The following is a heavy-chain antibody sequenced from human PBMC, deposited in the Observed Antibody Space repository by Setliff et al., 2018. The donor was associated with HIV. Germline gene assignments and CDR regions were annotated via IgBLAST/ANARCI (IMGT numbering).Heavy chain of an antibody. J-gene: IGHJ6*02. CDR2: IHPGDSET. Sequence: YWIGWVRQMPGKGLEWMGIIHPGDSETRYSPSFQGQVIISADKSISTAYLQWSSLKASDTAMYYCASLQPDAVDVWGQGTTVTVAS. CDR3: ASLQPDAVDV. CDR1: YW. V-gene: IGHV5-51*01.